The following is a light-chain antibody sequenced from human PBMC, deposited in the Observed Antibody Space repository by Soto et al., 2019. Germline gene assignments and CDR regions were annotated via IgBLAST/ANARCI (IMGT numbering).Light chain of an antibody. J-gene: IGKJ1*01. V-gene: IGKV3-11*01. CDR1: QSISIY. CDR2: DAS. CDR3: QQYGSSVWT. Sequence: EIVLTQSPATLSLSPGERATLSCRASQSISIYLAWYQQKPGQAPRLLIYDASNRATGIPARFSGSGSGTDFTLTISSLEPEDFAVYYCQQYGSSVWTFGQGTKVDIK.